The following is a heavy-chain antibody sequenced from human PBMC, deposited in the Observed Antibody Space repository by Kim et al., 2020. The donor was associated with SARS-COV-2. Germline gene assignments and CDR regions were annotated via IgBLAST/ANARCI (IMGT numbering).Heavy chain of an antibody. J-gene: IGHJ4*02. CDR3: TTDEEYSSGGSCYGGGY. D-gene: IGHD2-15*01. V-gene: IGHV3-15*01. CDR2: IKSKTDGGTT. Sequence: GGSLRLSCAASGFTFSNAWMSWVRQAPGKGLEWVGRIKSKTDGGTTDYAAPVKGRFTISRDDSKNTLYLQMNSLKTEDTAVYYCTTDEEYSSGGSCYGGGYWGQETLVTVSS. CDR1: GFTFSNAW.